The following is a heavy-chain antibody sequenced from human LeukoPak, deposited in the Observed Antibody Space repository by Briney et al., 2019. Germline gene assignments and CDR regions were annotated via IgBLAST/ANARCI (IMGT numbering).Heavy chain of an antibody. CDR2: ISYDGSNK. V-gene: IGHV3-30*03. J-gene: IGHJ3*02. Sequence: PGRSLRLSCAASGFTFSSYGMHWVRQAPGKGLEWVAVISYDGSNKYYADSVKGRFTISRDNSKNTLYLQMNSLRAEDTAVYYCARVFCSSTSCYSDAFDIWGQGTMVTVSS. D-gene: IGHD2-2*02. CDR1: GFTFSSYG. CDR3: ARVFCSSTSCYSDAFDI.